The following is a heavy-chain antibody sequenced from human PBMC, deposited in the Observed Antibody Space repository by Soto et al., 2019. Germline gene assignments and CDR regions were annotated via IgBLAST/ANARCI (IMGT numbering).Heavy chain of an antibody. CDR3: ARGPATAPDAY. D-gene: IGHD2-2*01. J-gene: IGHJ4*02. V-gene: IGHV1-46*01. CDR2: INPSGGTT. CDR1: GYIFTSYY. Sequence: ASVKVSCKTSGYIFTSYYIHGVRQAPGQGLEWMGIINPSGGTTTYAQKFQGRVTMTRDTSTSTVYMELSSLRSEDTAVYYCARGPATAPDAYWGLGTLVTVSS.